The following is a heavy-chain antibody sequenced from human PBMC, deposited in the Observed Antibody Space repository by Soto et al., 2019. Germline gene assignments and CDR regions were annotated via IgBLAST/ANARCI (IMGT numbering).Heavy chain of an antibody. D-gene: IGHD1-26*01. CDR3: ARTMSGTVVYFDY. CDR2: IYYSGST. CDR1: GGSISSSIYY. J-gene: IGHJ4*02. V-gene: IGHV4-39*01. Sequence: PSETLSLTCTVSGGSISSSIYYWGWIRQPPGKGLEWIGSIYYSGSTYYNPSLKSRVTISVDTSKNQFSLKLSSVTAADTAVYYCARTMSGTVVYFDYWGQGTLVTVSS.